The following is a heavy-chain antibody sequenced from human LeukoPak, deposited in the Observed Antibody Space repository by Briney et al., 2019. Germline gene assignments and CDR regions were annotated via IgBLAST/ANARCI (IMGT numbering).Heavy chain of an antibody. V-gene: IGHV3-9*01. J-gene: IGHJ6*03. Sequence: PGRSLRLSCAASGFTFDDYAMHWVRQAPGKGLEWVSGISWNSGSTSYADSVKGRFTISRDNAKNTLYLQMNSLRAEDTAVYYCARVGYCSSTSCYTYYYYYYMDVWGKGTTVTVSS. CDR2: ISWNSGST. CDR3: ARVGYCSSTSCYTYYYYYYMDV. CDR1: GFTFDDYA. D-gene: IGHD2-2*03.